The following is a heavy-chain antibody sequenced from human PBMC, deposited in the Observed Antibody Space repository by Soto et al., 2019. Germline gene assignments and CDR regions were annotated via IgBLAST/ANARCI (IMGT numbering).Heavy chain of an antibody. Sequence: ASVKVSCKASGYTFTGHYMHWVRQVSGRRLEFLGWLKPDNGGTYYAPKFQGRVTFTRDTSKTTAYMERSGLQSDDTAVYFCARDLCPLGSGSPCPTCGMDLWGQGTTVTVSS. J-gene: IGHJ6*02. CDR2: LKPDNGGT. V-gene: IGHV1-2*02. D-gene: IGHD3-10*01. CDR3: ARDLCPLGSGSPCPTCGMDL. CDR1: GYTFTGHY.